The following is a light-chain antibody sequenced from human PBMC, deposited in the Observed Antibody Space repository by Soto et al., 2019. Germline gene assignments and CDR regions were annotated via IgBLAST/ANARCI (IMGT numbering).Light chain of an antibody. Sequence: EIVMTQSPATLSVSPGERATLSCRASQSVSSNLAWYQQKPGQAPRLLIYGASTRATGIPARFSGGGSGTEFTLTISSLQSEDFAVYYCQQYNNWLRLTFGGGTKVEIK. CDR2: GAS. J-gene: IGKJ4*01. V-gene: IGKV3-15*01. CDR1: QSVSSN. CDR3: QQYNNWLRLT.